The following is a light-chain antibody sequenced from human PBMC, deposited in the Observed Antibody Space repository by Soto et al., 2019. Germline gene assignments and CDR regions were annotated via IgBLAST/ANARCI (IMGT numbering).Light chain of an antibody. CDR1: QSVSNNY. Sequence: ENVLTQSPGTLSLSPGDRASLSCRASQSVSNNYLAWHQQRPGQAPRLLIFGASNRATGVPDRFTGSASGRDFTLTISRLQPEDFALYFCQQYASSPVTFGGGTKVEI. CDR3: QQYASSPVT. J-gene: IGKJ4*01. V-gene: IGKV3-20*01. CDR2: GAS.